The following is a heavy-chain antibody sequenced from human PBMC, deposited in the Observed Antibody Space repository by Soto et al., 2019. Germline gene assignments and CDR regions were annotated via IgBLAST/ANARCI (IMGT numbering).Heavy chain of an antibody. V-gene: IGHV3-23*01. CDR1: GFTFSTYA. CDR2: VSASGLNT. D-gene: IGHD1-1*01. Sequence: EVQLLESGGKLVQPGGSLTLSCAASGFTFSTYAMAWVRQAPGKGLEWVSGVSASGLNTDYADPVKGRFYISRDNSKNAVSLHMNSLRAEDTDLYYCAKDRPWRTSGYFFEYWGQGTAVTVSS. CDR3: AKDRPWRTSGYFFEY. J-gene: IGHJ4*02.